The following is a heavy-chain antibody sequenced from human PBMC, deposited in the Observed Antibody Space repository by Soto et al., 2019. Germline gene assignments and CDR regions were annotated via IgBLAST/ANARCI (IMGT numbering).Heavy chain of an antibody. D-gene: IGHD3-16*01. V-gene: IGHV1-8*01. CDR3: AREVRLGYGMDV. CDR1: GYTFTSYD. Sequence: ASVKVSCKASGYTFTSYDINWVRQATGQGLEWMGWMNPNSGNTGYAQKFQGRVTMTRNTSISTAYMELSSLRSEDTAVYYCAREVRLGYGMDVWGQGTTVTVSS. J-gene: IGHJ6*02. CDR2: MNPNSGNT.